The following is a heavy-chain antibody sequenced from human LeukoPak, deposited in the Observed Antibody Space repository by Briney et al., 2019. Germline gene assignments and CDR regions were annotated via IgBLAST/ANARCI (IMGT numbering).Heavy chain of an antibody. CDR3: ARSEVPAAIRYYYYYMDV. Sequence: GASVKVSCKASVGTFSSYAISWVRQAPGQGLEWMGGIIPIFGTANYAQKFQGRVTITADESASTAYMELSSLRSEDTAVYYCARSEVPAAIRYYYYYMDVWGKGTTVTVSS. J-gene: IGHJ6*03. D-gene: IGHD2-2*01. CDR2: IIPIFGTA. CDR1: VGTFSSYA. V-gene: IGHV1-69*13.